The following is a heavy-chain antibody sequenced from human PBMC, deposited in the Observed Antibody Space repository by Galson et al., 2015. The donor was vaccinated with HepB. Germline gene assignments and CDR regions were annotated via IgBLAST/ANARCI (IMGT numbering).Heavy chain of an antibody. Sequence: SLRLSCAASGFTFSSYWMHWVRQAPGKGLVWVSRINGDGSSTSYADSVKGRFTISRDNAKNMLYLQMDRLRAEDTAVYYCTRDSYYSSGLSQAPSEYFQHWGQGTLVTVSS. V-gene: IGHV3-74*01. J-gene: IGHJ1*01. CDR2: INGDGSST. CDR3: TRDSYYSSGLSQAPSEYFQH. D-gene: IGHD6-19*01. CDR1: GFTFSSYW.